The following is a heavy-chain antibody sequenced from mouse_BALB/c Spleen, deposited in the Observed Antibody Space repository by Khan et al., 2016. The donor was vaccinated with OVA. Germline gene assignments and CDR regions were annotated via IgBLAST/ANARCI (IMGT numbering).Heavy chain of an antibody. CDR3: IRGFYGDPFAY. CDR1: GFTFSDYY. CDR2: ISDVGSYI. V-gene: IGHV5-4*02. Sequence: EVELVESGGGLVKPGGSLKLSCEASGFTFSDYYMYWVRQTPEKRLEWVATISDVGSYIYYLDIVRGRFTISRDNAKNNLYLQMNSLKSEDTAMYYCIRGFYGDPFAYWGHGTLVTVSA. J-gene: IGHJ3*01. D-gene: IGHD2-13*01.